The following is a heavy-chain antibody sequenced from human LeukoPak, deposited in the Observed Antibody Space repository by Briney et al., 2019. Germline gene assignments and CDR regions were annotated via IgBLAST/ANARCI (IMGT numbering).Heavy chain of an antibody. CDR2: INHSGST. Sequence: SETLSLTCAVYGGSFSGYYWSWIRQPPGKGLEWIGEINHSGSTNYNPSLKSRVTISVDTSKNQFSLKLSSVTAADTAVYYCAVSGKGRYYDSSGPFGDYWGQGTLVTVSS. J-gene: IGHJ4*02. CDR3: AVSGKGRYYDSSGPFGDY. CDR1: GGSFSGYY. D-gene: IGHD3-22*01. V-gene: IGHV4-34*01.